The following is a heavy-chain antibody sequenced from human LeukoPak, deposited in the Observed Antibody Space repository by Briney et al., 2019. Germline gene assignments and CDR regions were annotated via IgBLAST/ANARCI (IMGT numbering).Heavy chain of an antibody. D-gene: IGHD2-2*01. V-gene: IGHV3-21*01. CDR1: GFTFSSYW. CDR3: ARDWGGYCSSTSCYSHMDV. CDR2: IISTGSYI. J-gene: IGHJ6*03. Sequence: GGSLRLSCAASGFTFSSYWMSWVRQAPGKGLEWVSSIISTGSYIHYADSVKGRFTISRDNAKNPLYLQMNSLRAEDTAVFYCARDWGGYCSSTSCYSHMDVWGKGTTVTVSS.